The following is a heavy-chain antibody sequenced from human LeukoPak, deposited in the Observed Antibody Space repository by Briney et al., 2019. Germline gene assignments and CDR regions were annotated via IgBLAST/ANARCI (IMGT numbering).Heavy chain of an antibody. Sequence: GASVRVSFKASGGTFSSYAISWGRQAPGQGGEWVGGIIPILGIANYAQKFQGRVTITADKSTSTAYMELSSLRSEDTAVYYCARYYLRARGVDWGQGTLVTVSS. CDR3: ARYYLRARGVD. V-gene: IGHV1-69*04. D-gene: IGHD3-10*01. CDR2: IIPILGIA. CDR1: GGTFSSYA. J-gene: IGHJ4*02.